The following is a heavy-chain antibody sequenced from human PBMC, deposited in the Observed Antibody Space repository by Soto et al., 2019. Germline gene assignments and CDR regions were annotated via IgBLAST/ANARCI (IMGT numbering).Heavy chain of an antibody. CDR2: TYYRSKWFN. V-gene: IGHV6-1*01. J-gene: IGHJ4*02. CDR1: GDSVSSNSAS. CDR3: ARGSTFDS. Sequence: SQTLSLTCAISGDSVSSNSASWNWIRQSPSRGLEWLGRTYYRSKWFNDYAGSVKSRITIYPDTSKNQFSLQLQSVTPGDTAVYYCARGSTFDSWGQGTLVTSPQ.